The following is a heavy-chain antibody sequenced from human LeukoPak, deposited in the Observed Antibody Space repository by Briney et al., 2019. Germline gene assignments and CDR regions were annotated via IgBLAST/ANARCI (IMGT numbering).Heavy chain of an antibody. D-gene: IGHD3-22*01. J-gene: IGHJ4*02. CDR1: GGSFSGYY. CDR2: INDSGST. Sequence: SETLSLTCAVYGGSFSGYYWSWIRQPPGKGLEWIGEINDSGSTNYNPPLKSRVTISVGTSKKQLSLKLSSVTAADTAVYYCARGWKDSNTYYNYFGYWGQGALVTVSS. CDR3: ARGWKDSNTYYNYFGY. V-gene: IGHV4-34*01.